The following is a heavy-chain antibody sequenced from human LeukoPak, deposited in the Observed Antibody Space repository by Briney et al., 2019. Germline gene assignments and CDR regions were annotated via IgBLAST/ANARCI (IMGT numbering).Heavy chain of an antibody. Sequence: PSETLSLTCTVSGDSISTYYWSWIPQPAGKGLEWIGRIFTSGSTNYNPSLKSRVTMSLDTSKNQFSLKLISVTAADTAVYFSARKALPGNWFDPWGQGALVTVSS. CDR2: IFTSGST. V-gene: IGHV4-4*07. CDR1: GDSISTYY. J-gene: IGHJ5*02. CDR3: ARKALPGNWFDP.